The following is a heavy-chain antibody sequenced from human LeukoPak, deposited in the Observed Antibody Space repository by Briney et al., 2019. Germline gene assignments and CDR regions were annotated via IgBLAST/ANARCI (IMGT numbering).Heavy chain of an antibody. V-gene: IGHV1-2*02. J-gene: IGHJ6*03. D-gene: IGHD1-1*01. CDR1: GYTFTAYY. CDR2: INPNSGGT. CDR3: ARDKQLDWAHYYYYYMDV. Sequence: ASVKVSCKASGYTFTAYYIHWVRQAPGQGLEWMGWINPNSGGTNYAQKFQGRVTMTSDTSISTAYMELSRLRSGDTAVYYCARDKQLDWAHYYYYYMDVWGKGTTVTVSS.